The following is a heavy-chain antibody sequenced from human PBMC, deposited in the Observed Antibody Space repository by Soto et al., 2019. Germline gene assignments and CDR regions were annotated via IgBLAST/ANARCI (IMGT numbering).Heavy chain of an antibody. Sequence: PGGSLRLSCAASGFTFSSYAMSWVRQAPGKGLEWVSAISGSGGSTYYADSVKGRFTISRDNSKNTLYLQMNSLRAEDTAVYYCAKVNYYYDSSGYRAAYYFDYWGQGTLVTVSS. J-gene: IGHJ4*02. CDR3: AKVNYYYDSSGYRAAYYFDY. D-gene: IGHD3-22*01. CDR2: ISGSGGST. CDR1: GFTFSSYA. V-gene: IGHV3-23*01.